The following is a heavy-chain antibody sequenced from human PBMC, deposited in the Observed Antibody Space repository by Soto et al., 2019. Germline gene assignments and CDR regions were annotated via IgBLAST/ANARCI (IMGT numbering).Heavy chain of an antibody. J-gene: IGHJ5*02. Sequence: SETLSLTCTVSGGSISSYYWSWIRQPPGKGLEWIGYIYYSGSTNYNPSLKSRVTISVDTSKNQFSLKLSSVTAADTAVYYCAGYYDILTGPHWFDPWGQGTLVTVSS. CDR2: IYYSGST. V-gene: IGHV4-59*01. CDR3: AGYYDILTGPHWFDP. D-gene: IGHD3-9*01. CDR1: GGSISSYY.